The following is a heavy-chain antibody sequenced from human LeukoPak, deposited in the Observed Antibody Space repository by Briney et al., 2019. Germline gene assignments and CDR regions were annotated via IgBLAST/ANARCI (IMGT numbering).Heavy chain of an antibody. CDR1: GFTFSSYA. V-gene: IGHV3-23*01. CDR2: ISGSGGST. J-gene: IGHJ4*02. CDR3: AKELRITMIVVLGRGFDY. D-gene: IGHD3-22*01. Sequence: GGSLRLSCAASGFTFSSYAMSWVRQAPGKGLEWVSAISGSGGSTYHADSVKGRFTISRDNSKNTLYLQMNSLRAEDTAVYYCAKELRITMIVVLGRGFDYWGQGTLVTVSS.